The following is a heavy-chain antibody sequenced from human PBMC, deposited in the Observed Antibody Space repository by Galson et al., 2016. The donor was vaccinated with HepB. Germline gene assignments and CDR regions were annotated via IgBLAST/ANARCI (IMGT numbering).Heavy chain of an antibody. CDR2: MYYTGSN. V-gene: IGHV4-59*01. D-gene: IGHD1-7*01. J-gene: IGHJ4*02. CDR1: GESIKSFY. CDR3: AKGLAGIGNYPI. Sequence: SETLSLTCNVSGESIKSFYWTWLRQSPGKGLEWIGYMYYTGSNNYSPSLKSRVTISVDKSKNQFSLKMTSVTAADTAVYYCAKGLAGIGNYPIWGQGTLVTVSS.